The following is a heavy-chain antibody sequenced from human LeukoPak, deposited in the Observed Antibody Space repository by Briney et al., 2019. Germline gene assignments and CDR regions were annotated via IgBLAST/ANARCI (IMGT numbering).Heavy chain of an antibody. J-gene: IGHJ4*02. CDR1: GFTFSSYA. D-gene: IGHD6-19*01. V-gene: IGHV3-30-3*01. CDR3: ATEDINRYSSFDY. Sequence: PGGSLRLSCAASGFTFSSYAMHWVRQAPGKGLEWVAVISYDGSNKYYADSVKGRFTISRDNSKNTLYLRMNSLRAEDTAVYYCATEDINRYSSFDYWGQGTLVTVSS. CDR2: ISYDGSNK.